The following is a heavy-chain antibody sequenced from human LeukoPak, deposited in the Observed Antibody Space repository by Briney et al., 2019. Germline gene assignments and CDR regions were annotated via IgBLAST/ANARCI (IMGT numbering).Heavy chain of an antibody. D-gene: IGHD1-7*01. J-gene: IGHJ4*02. CDR1: GFIFSNYW. CDR2: ISSSSSYI. CDR3: ARDYELFDY. V-gene: IGHV3-21*01. Sequence: GGSLRLSCSASGFIFSNYWMNWVRQAPGKGLEWVSSISSSSSYIYYADSVKGRFTISRDNAKNSLYLQMNSLRAEDTAVYYCARDYELFDYWGQGTLVTVSS.